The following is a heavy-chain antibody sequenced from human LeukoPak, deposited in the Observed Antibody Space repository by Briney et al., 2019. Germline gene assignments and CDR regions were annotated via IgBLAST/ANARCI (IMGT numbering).Heavy chain of an antibody. CDR2: IYYSGST. D-gene: IGHD1-14*01. CDR3: ATEPGDY. Sequence: PSETLSLTCAVSGYSISSGYYWSWIRQPPGKGLEWIGYIYYSGSTNYNPSLKSRVTISVDTSKNQFSLKLSSVTAADTAVYYCATEPGDYWGQGTLVTVSS. V-gene: IGHV4-61*01. CDR1: GYSISSGYY. J-gene: IGHJ4*02.